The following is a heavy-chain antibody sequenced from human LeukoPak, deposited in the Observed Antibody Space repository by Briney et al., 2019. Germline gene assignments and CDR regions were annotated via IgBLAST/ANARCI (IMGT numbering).Heavy chain of an antibody. J-gene: IGHJ4*02. CDR3: ARSYYYDSSGYFFDY. Sequence: SETLSLTCTVSGGSISSYYWSWIRQPPGKGLEWIGYNYYSGSTNYNPSLKSRVTISVDTSKNQFSLKLSSVTAADTAVYYCARSYYYDSSGYFFDYWGQGTLVTVSS. V-gene: IGHV4-59*01. CDR2: NYYSGST. CDR1: GGSISSYY. D-gene: IGHD3-22*01.